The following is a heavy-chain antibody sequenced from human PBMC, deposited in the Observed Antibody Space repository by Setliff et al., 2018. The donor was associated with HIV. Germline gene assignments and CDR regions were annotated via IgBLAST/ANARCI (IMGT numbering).Heavy chain of an antibody. J-gene: IGHJ4*02. D-gene: IGHD3-16*01. CDR1: GGSFTTSY. CDR2: IDHTESR. Sequence: SETLSLTCAVYGGSFTTSYWSWIRQPPGKGLGWIAEIDHTESRNYNPSLKSRVTISIDMSKNQLSLKLSSVTAADTAVYFCAGRVWTPGGVISPFDYWAQGTLVTVSS. CDR3: AGRVWTPGGVISPFDY. V-gene: IGHV4-34*01.